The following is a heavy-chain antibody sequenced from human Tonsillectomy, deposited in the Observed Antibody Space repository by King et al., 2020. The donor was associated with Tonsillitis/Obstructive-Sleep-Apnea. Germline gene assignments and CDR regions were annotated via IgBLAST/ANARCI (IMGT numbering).Heavy chain of an antibody. CDR3: ARDKYTYYCYYGMDV. J-gene: IGHJ6*02. CDR1: GGSISSYY. V-gene: IGHV4-59*01. Sequence: VQLQESGPGLVKPSETLSLTCTVSGGSISSYYWSWIRQPPGKGLEWIGYIYYSGSTNYNPSLKSRVTISVDTSKNQFSLKLSSVTAADTAVYYCARDKYTYYCYYGMDVWGQGTTVTVSS. D-gene: IGHD5-18*01. CDR2: IYYSGST.